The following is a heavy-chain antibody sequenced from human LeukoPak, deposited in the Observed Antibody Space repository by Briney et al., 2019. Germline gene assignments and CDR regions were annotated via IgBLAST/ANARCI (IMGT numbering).Heavy chain of an antibody. CDR2: IHSGTT. D-gene: IGHD6-13*01. CDR1: GGSISSYF. V-gene: IGHV4-4*07. CDR3: ARVYYSSSYDYWYFDL. Sequence: SETLSLTCSVSGGSISSYFLSWIRQPAGKGLEWIGRIHSGTTTYNPSLKSRVTMSLDTSKNQFSLKLRSVTAADTAVYYCARVYYSSSYDYWYFDLWGRGTLVTVSS. J-gene: IGHJ2*01.